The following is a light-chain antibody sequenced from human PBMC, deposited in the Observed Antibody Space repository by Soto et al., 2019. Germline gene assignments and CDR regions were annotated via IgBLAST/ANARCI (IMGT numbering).Light chain of an antibody. J-gene: IGKJ1*01. CDR2: TAS. CDR1: QTIDSW. V-gene: IGKV1-5*03. CDR3: QQYHIYSGT. Sequence: DIQMTKSPSSISLSVGGRVTITWRASQTIDSWLAWYQQRPGKPPNLLIYTASTLASGVPSRFSGSGPGTEFTLTINSLQPDDFATYYCQQYHIYSGTFGQGTKVDIK.